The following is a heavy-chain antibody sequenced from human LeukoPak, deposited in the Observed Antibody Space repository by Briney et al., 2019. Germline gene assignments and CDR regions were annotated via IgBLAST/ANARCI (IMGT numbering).Heavy chain of an antibody. D-gene: IGHD5-12*01. Sequence: SETLSLTCAVYGGSFSGYYWSWIRQPPGKGLEWIGEINHSGSTNYNPSLKSRVTISVDTSKNQFSLKLSSVTAADTAVYYCASRDIVATTGDYWGQGTLVTVSS. V-gene: IGHV4-34*01. CDR3: ASRDIVATTGDY. CDR2: INHSGST. J-gene: IGHJ4*02. CDR1: GGSFSGYY.